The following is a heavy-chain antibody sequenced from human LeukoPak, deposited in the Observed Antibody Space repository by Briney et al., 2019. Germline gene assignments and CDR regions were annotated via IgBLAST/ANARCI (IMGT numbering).Heavy chain of an antibody. J-gene: IGHJ4*02. D-gene: IGHD5-24*01. CDR3: ARARWPFDY. CDR1: GYTFTSYG. Sequence: ASVKVSCKASGYTFTSYGISWVRQAPGQGLEWMGGYNGNTNYAQKLQGRVTMTTDTSTSTAYMELRSLRSDDTAVYYCARARWPFDYWGQGTLVTVSS. CDR2: GYNGNT. V-gene: IGHV1-18*01.